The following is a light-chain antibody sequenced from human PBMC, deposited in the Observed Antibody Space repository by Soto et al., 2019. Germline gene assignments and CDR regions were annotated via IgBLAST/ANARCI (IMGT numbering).Light chain of an antibody. CDR1: QSISSR. J-gene: IGKJ1*01. CDR3: QQYNHYWT. V-gene: IGKV1-5*01. Sequence: DIQMTQSPSTLSASVGDRVTITCRASQSISSRLAWYQQKPGKAPKVLIYDASSLESGVPSRFSGSRSGTEFSLTISSLQPDDFATYYCQQYNHYWTFGQGTRVEIK. CDR2: DAS.